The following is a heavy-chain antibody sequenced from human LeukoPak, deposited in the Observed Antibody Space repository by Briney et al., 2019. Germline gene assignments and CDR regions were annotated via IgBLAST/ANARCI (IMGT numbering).Heavy chain of an antibody. D-gene: IGHD3-22*01. Sequence: ASVKVSCKASGYTLTAYYLHWVRQAPGQGLEWMGRINPNSGGTTYAQKFQGTATMTRDTSIGTAYMELSSLRSDDTAVYYCARPHYESSGLYVDAFDIWGQGTMVSVSS. CDR3: ARPHYESSGLYVDAFDI. J-gene: IGHJ3*02. CDR2: INPNSGGT. CDR1: GYTLTAYY. V-gene: IGHV1-2*06.